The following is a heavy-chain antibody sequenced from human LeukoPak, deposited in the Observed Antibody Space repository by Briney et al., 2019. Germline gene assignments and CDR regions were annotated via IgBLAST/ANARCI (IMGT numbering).Heavy chain of an antibody. J-gene: IGHJ4*02. CDR2: ISGSGGST. CDR3: AKPRYFDCRAMAY. V-gene: IGHV3-23*01. D-gene: IGHD3-9*01. CDR1: GFTFSSYG. Sequence: PGGSLRLSCAASGFTFSSYGMSWVRQAPGKGLEWVSAISGSGGSTYYADSVKGRFTISRDNSKNTPYLQMNSLRAEDTAVYYCAKPRYFDCRAMAYWGQGTLVTVSS.